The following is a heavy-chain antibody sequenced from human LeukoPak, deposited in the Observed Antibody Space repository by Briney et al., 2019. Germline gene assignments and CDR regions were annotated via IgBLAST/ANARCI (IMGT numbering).Heavy chain of an antibody. CDR1: GGSFSGYY. J-gene: IGHJ4*02. Sequence: SETLSLTCAVYGGSFSGYYWSWIRQPPGKGLEWIGSIYHSGSTYYNPSLKSRLTISADTSKNQFSLKLSSVTAADTAVYYCARDGGRFYDSSGYYFDYWGQGTLVTVSS. CDR3: ARDGGRFYDSSGYYFDY. CDR2: IYHSGST. D-gene: IGHD3-22*01. V-gene: IGHV4-34*01.